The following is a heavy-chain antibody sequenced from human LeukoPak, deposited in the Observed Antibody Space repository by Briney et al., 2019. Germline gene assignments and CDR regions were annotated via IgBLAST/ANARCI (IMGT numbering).Heavy chain of an antibody. V-gene: IGHV3-53*01. CDR2: IYSGGST. J-gene: IGHJ6*02. CDR3: ARGPNYDFWSGSSSNGMDV. D-gene: IGHD3-3*01. CDR1: GFTVSSNY. Sequence: GGSLRLSCAASGFTVSSNYMSWVRQAPGKGLEWVSVIYSGGSTYYADSVKGRFTISRDNSQNTLYLQLTSLRAEDTAVYYCARGPNYDFWSGSSSNGMDVWGQGTTVTVSS.